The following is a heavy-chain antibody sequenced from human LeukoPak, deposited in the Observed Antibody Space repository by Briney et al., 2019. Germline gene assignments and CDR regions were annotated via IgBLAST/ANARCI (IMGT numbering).Heavy chain of an antibody. V-gene: IGHV1-2*02. CDR1: GYTFTGYY. Sequence: ASVKVSCKASGYTFTGYYMHWVRQAPGQGLEWMGWINPNSGGTNYAQKFQGRVTMTRDTSISTAYMELSRLRSDDTAVYYCARDRTVSLKAPWYYWGQGTLVTVSS. CDR2: INPNSGGT. D-gene: IGHD4-17*01. CDR3: ARDRTVSLKAPWYY. J-gene: IGHJ4*02.